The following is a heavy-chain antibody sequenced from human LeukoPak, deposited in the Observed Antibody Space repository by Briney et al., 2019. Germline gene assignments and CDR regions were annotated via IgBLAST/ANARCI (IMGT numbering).Heavy chain of an antibody. CDR3: AKAGSRTAMDTPTDY. D-gene: IGHD5-18*01. V-gene: IGHV3-23*01. CDR2: ISGTGGST. J-gene: IGHJ4*02. CDR1: GFTFSTYA. Sequence: SGGSLRLSCAASGFTFSTYAMTWVRQAPGKGLEWVSLISGTGGSTYYADSVKGRFTISRDNSKNTLYLQMNSLRAEDTAVYYCAKAGSRTAMDTPTDYWGQGTLVTVSS.